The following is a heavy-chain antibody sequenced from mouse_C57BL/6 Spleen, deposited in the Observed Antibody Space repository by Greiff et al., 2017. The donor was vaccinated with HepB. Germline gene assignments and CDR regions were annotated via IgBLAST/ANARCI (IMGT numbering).Heavy chain of an antibody. J-gene: IGHJ4*01. CDR1: GFTFSSYA. Sequence: EVQVVESGGGLVKPGGSLKLSCAASGFTFSSYAMSWVRQTPEKRLEWVATISDGGSYTYYPDNVKGRFTISRDNAKNNLYLQMSHLKSEDTAMYYCARGNYGRWGQGTSGTVSS. D-gene: IGHD1-1*02. CDR3: ARGNYGR. V-gene: IGHV5-4*01. CDR2: ISDGGSYT.